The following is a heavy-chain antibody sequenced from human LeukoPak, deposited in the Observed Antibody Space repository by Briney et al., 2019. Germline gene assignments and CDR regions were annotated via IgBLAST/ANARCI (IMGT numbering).Heavy chain of an antibody. CDR3: AKLRFLENDAFDI. V-gene: IGHV5-51*01. Sequence: GESLKISCKGSGYSFTSYWIGWVRQMPGKGLEWMEIIYPGDSDTRYSPSFQGQVTISADKSISTAYLQWSSLKASDTAMYYCAKLRFLENDAFDIWGQGTMVTVSS. J-gene: IGHJ3*02. D-gene: IGHD3-3*01. CDR1: GYSFTSYW. CDR2: IYPGDSDT.